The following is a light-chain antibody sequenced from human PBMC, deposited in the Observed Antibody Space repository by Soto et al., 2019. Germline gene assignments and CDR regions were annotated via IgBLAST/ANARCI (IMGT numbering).Light chain of an antibody. CDR2: DXY. V-gene: IGKV1-5*01. CDR3: QQYKSDSRT. J-gene: IGKJ1*01. CDR1: QSVSTW. Sequence: THMTQSPSTLPASLGDRVTLPXRASQSVSTWFAWYQQQPGXAPKXXXDDXYTLQRGVPSRLSGSGGGAELTLTISSLHPEYFANYYFQQYKSDSRTFGQGTKVDIK.